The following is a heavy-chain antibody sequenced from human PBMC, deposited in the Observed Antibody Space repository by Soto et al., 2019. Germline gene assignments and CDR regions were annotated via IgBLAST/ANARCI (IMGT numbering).Heavy chain of an antibody. CDR2: IYYSGST. Sequence: SETLSLTCTVSGGSISSGGYYWSSIRQHPGKGLEWIGYIYYSGSTYYNPSLKSRVTISVDTSKNQFSLKLSSVTAADTAVYYCARGDCSSTSCQISYWGQGTLVTVSS. J-gene: IGHJ4*02. V-gene: IGHV4-31*03. CDR1: GGSISSGGYY. CDR3: ARGDCSSTSCQISY. D-gene: IGHD2-2*01.